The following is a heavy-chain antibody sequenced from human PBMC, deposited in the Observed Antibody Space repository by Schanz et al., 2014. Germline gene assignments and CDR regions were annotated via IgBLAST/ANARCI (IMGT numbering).Heavy chain of an antibody. Sequence: EVQLLESGGGLVQPGGSLRLSCLASGFAFSSYGMNWLRQAPGKGLEWVSAISGSGGSTYYADSVKGRFTISRDNSKNTLYLQMNSLRAEDTAVYYCARGRVLESWGQGTLVTVSS. D-gene: IGHD1-1*01. CDR1: GFAFSSYG. CDR3: ARGRVLES. CDR2: ISGSGGST. V-gene: IGHV3-23*01. J-gene: IGHJ5*02.